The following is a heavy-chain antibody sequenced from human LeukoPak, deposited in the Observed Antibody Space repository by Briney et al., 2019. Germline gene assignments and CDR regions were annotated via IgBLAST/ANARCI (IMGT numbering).Heavy chain of an antibody. V-gene: IGHV3-7*01. CDR1: GFTFSNYW. Sequence: PGGSLRLSCAASGFTFSNYWMTWVRQAPGKGLEWVANIKQDGSEKYYVDSVKGRFTISRDNAKNSLFLQMNSLRAEDTAVYYCARDSCDFWSYYYDYWGQGTLVTVSP. D-gene: IGHD3-3*01. J-gene: IGHJ4*02. CDR3: ARDSCDFWSYYYDY. CDR2: IKQDGSEK.